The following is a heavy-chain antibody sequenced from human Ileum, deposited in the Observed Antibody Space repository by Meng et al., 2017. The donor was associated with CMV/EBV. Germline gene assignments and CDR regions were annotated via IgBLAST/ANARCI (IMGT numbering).Heavy chain of an antibody. V-gene: IGHV6-1*01. Sequence: VLLQQYGSGLVEPSQNVSRNCSISGDSVSGNSVAWNGIRQSPSRGLEWLGRTYYRSRWYNDYAESVKSRITINPDTSTNQFSLDLSSVTPEDTAIYYCARGESSSLDYWGQGTLVTVSS. CDR3: ARGESSSLDY. J-gene: IGHJ4*02. CDR1: GDSVSGNSVA. CDR2: TYYRSRWYN. D-gene: IGHD6-13*01.